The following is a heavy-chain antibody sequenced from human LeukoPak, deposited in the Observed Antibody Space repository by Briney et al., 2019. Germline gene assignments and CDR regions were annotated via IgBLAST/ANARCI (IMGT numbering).Heavy chain of an antibody. D-gene: IGHD4-17*01. CDR1: GFTFSSYW. J-gene: IGHJ4*02. CDR2: IKQDGSEK. CDR3: AREGKDYGDYVHY. Sequence: GGSLRLSCAASGFTFSSYWMSWVRQAPGKGLEWVANIKQDGSEKYYVDSVKGRFTISRDNAKNSLYLQMNSLIAEDTAVYYCAREGKDYGDYVHYWGQGTLVTVSS. V-gene: IGHV3-7*01.